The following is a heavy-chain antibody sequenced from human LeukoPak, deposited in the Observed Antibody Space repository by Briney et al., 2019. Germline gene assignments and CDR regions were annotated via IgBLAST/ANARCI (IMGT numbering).Heavy chain of an antibody. Sequence: SQTLSFTCAVSGGSISSGGYSWSWIRQPPGKGLEWIGCIYHSGSTYYNPSLKSRVTISVDRSKNQFSLKLSSVTAADTAVYYCAREGYSGYDYKGGYFDYWGQGTLVTVSS. CDR2: IYHSGST. CDR1: GGSISSGGYS. J-gene: IGHJ4*02. D-gene: IGHD5-12*01. V-gene: IGHV4-30-2*01. CDR3: AREGYSGYDYKGGYFDY.